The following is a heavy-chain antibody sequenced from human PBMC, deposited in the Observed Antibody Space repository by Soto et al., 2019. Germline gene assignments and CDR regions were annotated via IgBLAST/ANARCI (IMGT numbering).Heavy chain of an antibody. CDR1: GYTFTSYG. V-gene: IGHV1-18*01. CDR3: ARDSHEYYDFWSGYYGLGEAEPFDY. D-gene: IGHD3-3*01. Sequence: QVQLVQSGAEVKKPGASVKVSCKASGYTFTSYGISWVRQAPGQGLEWMGWISAYNGNTNYAQKLQGRVTMTTDTSTSTAYMELRSLRSDDTAVYYCARDSHEYYDFWSGYYGLGEAEPFDYWGQGTLVTVSS. CDR2: ISAYNGNT. J-gene: IGHJ4*02.